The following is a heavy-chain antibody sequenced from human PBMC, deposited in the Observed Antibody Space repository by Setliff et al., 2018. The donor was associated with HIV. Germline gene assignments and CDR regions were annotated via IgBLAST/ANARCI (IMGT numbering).Heavy chain of an antibody. CDR3: VRHGYYYDFIDI. D-gene: IGHD3-22*01. CDR1: GGFGGNFY. J-gene: IGHJ3*02. V-gene: IGHV4-59*08. Sequence: SETLSLTCSVLGGFGGNFYWSWIRQPPERGLEWVGYIHLDGRTYYNPSLKGRVTISVDTSKNQFSLNLTSMTAADTAVYFCVRHGYYYDFIDIWGQGTVVTVSS. CDR2: IHLDGRT.